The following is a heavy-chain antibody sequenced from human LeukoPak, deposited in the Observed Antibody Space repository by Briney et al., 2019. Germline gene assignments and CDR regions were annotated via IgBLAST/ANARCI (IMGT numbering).Heavy chain of an antibody. CDR3: AKWGPFEY. V-gene: IGHV3-7*02. CDR2: IKEDGSEK. CDR1: GFTFRRHW. D-gene: IGHD1-26*01. J-gene: IGHJ4*02. Sequence: GGSLRLSCAASGFTFRRHWMSWVRQAPGKGLEWVANIKEDGSEKYYVDSVKGRFTISRDNAKNSLYLQMNSLRAEDTAVYYCAKWGPFEYWGQGTLVTVSS.